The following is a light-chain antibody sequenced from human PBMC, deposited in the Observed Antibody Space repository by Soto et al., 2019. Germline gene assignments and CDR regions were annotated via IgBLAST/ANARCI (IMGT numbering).Light chain of an antibody. CDR2: EVS. CDR1: SSDVGGYNY. CDR3: SSYAGSNNLVV. J-gene: IGLJ2*01. V-gene: IGLV2-8*01. Sequence: QPALTQPPSASGSPGQSVTISCTGTSSDVGGYNYVSWYQQHPGKTPKLMIYEVSKRPSGVPDRFSGSKSGNTASLTVSGLQAEDEADYYCSSYAGSNNLVVFGGGTQLTVL.